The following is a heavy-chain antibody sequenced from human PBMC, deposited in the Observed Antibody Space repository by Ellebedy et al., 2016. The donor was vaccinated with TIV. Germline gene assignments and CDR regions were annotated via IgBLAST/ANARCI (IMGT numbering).Heavy chain of an antibody. CDR1: GYTFTSYG. CDR3: ARRILGYCSSTSCSHYYFDY. D-gene: IGHD2-2*01. Sequence: ASVKVSXXASGYTFTSYGISWVRQAPGQGLEWMGWMNPNSGNTGYAQKFQGRVTMTRNTSISTAYMELSSLRSDDTAVYYCARRILGYCSSTSCSHYYFDYWGQGTLVTVSS. CDR2: MNPNSGNT. J-gene: IGHJ4*02. V-gene: IGHV1-8*02.